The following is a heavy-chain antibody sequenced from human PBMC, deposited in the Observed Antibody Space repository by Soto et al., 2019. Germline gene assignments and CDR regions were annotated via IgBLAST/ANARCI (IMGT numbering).Heavy chain of an antibody. J-gene: IGHJ6*02. Sequence: GASVKVSCKASGGTFSSYAISWVRQAPGQGLEWMGGIIPIFGTANYAQKFQGRVTITADESTSTAYMELSSLRSEDTAVYYCAGSLYCSSTSCYKFVHYYYGMDVWGQGTTVTVSS. D-gene: IGHD2-2*02. CDR1: GGTFSSYA. CDR3: AGSLYCSSTSCYKFVHYYYGMDV. V-gene: IGHV1-69*13. CDR2: IIPIFGTA.